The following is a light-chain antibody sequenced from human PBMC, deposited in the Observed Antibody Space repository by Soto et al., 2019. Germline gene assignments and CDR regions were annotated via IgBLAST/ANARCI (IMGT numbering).Light chain of an antibody. CDR1: QDISNY. J-gene: IGKJ5*01. Sequence: QMTQSPSSLTTSVGDRVTIPCRASQDISNYLNWYQQKPGKAPQLLIFSASNLQSGVPSRFSGRGSGTDFTLTIIFLHPEDFATYYCLQVYSTPITFCQGTRLEIK. CDR3: LQVYSTPIT. V-gene: IGKV1-39*01. CDR2: SAS.